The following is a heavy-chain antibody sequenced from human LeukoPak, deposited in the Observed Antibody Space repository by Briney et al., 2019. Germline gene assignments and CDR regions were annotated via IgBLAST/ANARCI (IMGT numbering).Heavy chain of an antibody. CDR3: ARATPDWFDP. V-gene: IGHV4-59*01. Sequence: SETLSLTCTVSGGSISNKYWSWIRQPPGKGLEWIGYIYYSGSTNYNPSLKSRVTISVDTSKNQFSLKLSSVTAADTAVYYCARATPDWFDPWGQGTLVTVSS. CDR2: IYYSGST. J-gene: IGHJ5*02. CDR1: GGSISNKY.